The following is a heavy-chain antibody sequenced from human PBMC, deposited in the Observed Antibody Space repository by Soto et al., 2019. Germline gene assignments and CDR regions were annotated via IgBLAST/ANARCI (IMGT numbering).Heavy chain of an antibody. CDR2: IYYSGST. CDR1: GGSISSSSYY. D-gene: IGHD6-13*01. V-gene: IGHV4-39*01. Sequence: QLQLQESGPGLVKPSQTLSPTCTVSGGSISSSSYYWGWIRQPPGKGLEWIGRIYYSGSTYYNPTLKSRVTISVDTSKNPFSLKLTSVTAADTAVYYCASSCWSSGWGQGTLVTVSS. J-gene: IGHJ4*02. CDR3: ASSCWSSG.